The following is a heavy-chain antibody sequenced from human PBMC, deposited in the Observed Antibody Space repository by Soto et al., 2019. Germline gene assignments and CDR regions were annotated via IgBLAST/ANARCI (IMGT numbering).Heavy chain of an antibody. CDR2: IYSGGST. Sequence: EVQLVESGGGLVQPGGSLRLSCAASGFTVSSNYMSWVRQAPGKGLEWVSVIYSGGSTYYADSVKGIFTISRDNSKNTLYLQMNSLRAEDTAVYYCANHPFPRNSCGENWFDPWGQGTLVTVSS. CDR1: GFTVSSNY. J-gene: IGHJ5*02. CDR3: ANHPFPRNSCGENWFDP. D-gene: IGHD3-22*01. V-gene: IGHV3-66*01.